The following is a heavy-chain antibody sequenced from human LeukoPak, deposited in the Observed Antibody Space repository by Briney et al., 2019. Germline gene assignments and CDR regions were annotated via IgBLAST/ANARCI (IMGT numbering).Heavy chain of an antibody. CDR2: ISYDGSSK. Sequence: PGGSLRLSCAASEFTFSNYDMHWVRQAPGKGLEWVAVISYDGSSKYYVDSVKGRFTISRDNSKNTLYLQMNSLRAEDTAVYYCAKGYGPYYYDSSLDIWGQGTMVTVSS. CDR1: EFTFSNYD. V-gene: IGHV3-30*18. D-gene: IGHD3-22*01. J-gene: IGHJ3*02. CDR3: AKGYGPYYYDSSLDI.